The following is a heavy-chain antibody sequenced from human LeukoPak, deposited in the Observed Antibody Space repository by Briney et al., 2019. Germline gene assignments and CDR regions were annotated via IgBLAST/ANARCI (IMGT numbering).Heavy chain of an antibody. CDR3: ARRSVGGGERFDY. CDR2: VYYSGST. Sequence: KSSETLSLTCTVSGASVSSGTSYWTWIRQPPGKGLDWIGYVYYSGSTTYNPSLKSRVTISLDTFKNDFSLKLTSVTAADTAVYYCARRSVGGGERFDYWGQGILVTVSS. CDR1: GASVSSGTSY. V-gene: IGHV4-61*03. J-gene: IGHJ4*02. D-gene: IGHD3-16*01.